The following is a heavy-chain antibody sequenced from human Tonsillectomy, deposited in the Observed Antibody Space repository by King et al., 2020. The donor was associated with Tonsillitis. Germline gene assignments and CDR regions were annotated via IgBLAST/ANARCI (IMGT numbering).Heavy chain of an antibody. V-gene: IGHV4-59*01. CDR1: GGSISSYY. D-gene: IGHD6-19*01. J-gene: IGHJ4*02. CDR3: ARGRKVAGLDY. CDR2: IYYSGST. Sequence: QLQESGPGLVKPSETLSLTCTVSGGSISSYYWSWIRQPPGKGLEWIGYIYYSGSTNYNPSLKSRVTISVDTSKKQFSLNLSSVTAADTAVYYCARGRKVAGLDYWGQGTLVTVSS.